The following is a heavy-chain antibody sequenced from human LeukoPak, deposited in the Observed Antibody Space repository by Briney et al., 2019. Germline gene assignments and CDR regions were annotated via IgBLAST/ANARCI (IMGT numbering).Heavy chain of an antibody. Sequence: SETLSLTCTVSGGSISSYYWSWLRQPPGKGLEWIGYIYYSGSTNYNPSLKSRVTISVDTSKNQFALKLSSVTAADTAVYYCARHRYYDILTGYYNGMDVWGQGTTVTVSS. CDR2: IYYSGST. D-gene: IGHD3-9*01. J-gene: IGHJ6*01. CDR3: ARHRYYDILTGYYNGMDV. CDR1: GGSISSYY. V-gene: IGHV4-59*08.